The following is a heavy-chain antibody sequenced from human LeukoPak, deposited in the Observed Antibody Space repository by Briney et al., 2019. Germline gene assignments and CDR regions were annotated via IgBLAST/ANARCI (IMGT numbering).Heavy chain of an antibody. CDR3: AKVVAARPDFDY. CDR1: GFSFSTYT. CDR2: ISTTDNYI. Sequence: PGGSLRLSCAASGFSFSTYTMNWVRQAPGKGLEWVSSISTTDNYIYYADSVKGRFTISRDNAKNSLYLQMNSLRAEDTAVYYCAKVVAARPDFDYWGQGTLVTVSS. J-gene: IGHJ4*02. D-gene: IGHD6-6*01. V-gene: IGHV3-21*01.